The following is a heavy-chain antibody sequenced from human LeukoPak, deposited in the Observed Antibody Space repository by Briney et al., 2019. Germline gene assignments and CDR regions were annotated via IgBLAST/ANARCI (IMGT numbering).Heavy chain of an antibody. CDR1: GGSISSGSYY. CDR2: IYTSGST. Sequence: ASETLSLTCTVSGGSISSGSYYWSWIRQPAGKGLEWIGRIYTSGSTNYNPSLKSRVTISVDTSKNQFSLKLSPVTAADTAVYYCARAHSRAHYGDYRSGAFDIWGQGTMVTVSS. CDR3: ARAHSRAHYGDYRSGAFDI. V-gene: IGHV4-61*02. J-gene: IGHJ3*02. D-gene: IGHD4-17*01.